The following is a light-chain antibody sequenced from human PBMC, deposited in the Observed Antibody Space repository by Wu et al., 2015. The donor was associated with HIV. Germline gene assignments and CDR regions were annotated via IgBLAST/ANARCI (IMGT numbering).Light chain of an antibody. Sequence: IVMTQSPATLSVSPGKRATLSCRASQSVGSDLAWYQQKPGQAPRLLVYRASTRATGVPARFSGSGSGTDFTLTISRLEPEDFAVYYCQQYSTSPQTFGQGTKVEVK. V-gene: IGKV3-15*01. CDR1: QSVGSD. CDR3: QQYSTSPQT. J-gene: IGKJ1*01. CDR2: RAS.